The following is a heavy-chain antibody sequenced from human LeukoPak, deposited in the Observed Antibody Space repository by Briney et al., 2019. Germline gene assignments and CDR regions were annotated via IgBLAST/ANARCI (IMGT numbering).Heavy chain of an antibody. V-gene: IGHV3-74*01. D-gene: IGHD3-9*01. CDR3: ARGPHMRYYDILTGYYPFDY. Sequence: GGSLRLSCAASGFTFSSYWMHWVRQAPGKGLVWVSRINSDGSSTSYADSVKGRFTISRDNAKNTLYLQMNSLRAEGTAVYYCARGPHMRYYDILTGYYPFDYWGQGTLVTVSS. CDR2: INSDGSST. J-gene: IGHJ4*02. CDR1: GFTFSSYW.